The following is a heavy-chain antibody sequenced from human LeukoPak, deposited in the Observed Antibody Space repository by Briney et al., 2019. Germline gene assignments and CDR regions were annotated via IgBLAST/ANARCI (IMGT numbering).Heavy chain of an antibody. J-gene: IGHJ3*02. CDR2: INPSGGST. CDR3: AAANDILTGYYAFDI. V-gene: IGHV1-46*01. Sequence: ASVKDSCKASGYTFTSYYMHWVRQAPGQGLEWMGIINPSGGSTSYAQKFQGRVTITRDMSTSTAYMELSSLRSEDTAVYYCAAANDILTGYYAFDIWGQGTMVTVSS. D-gene: IGHD3-9*01. CDR1: GYTFTSYY.